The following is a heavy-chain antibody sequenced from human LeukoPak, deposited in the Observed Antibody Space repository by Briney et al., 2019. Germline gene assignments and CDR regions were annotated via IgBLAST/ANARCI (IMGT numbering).Heavy chain of an antibody. CDR2: ISGSGGST. CDR1: GFTFSSYA. Sequence: PGGSLRLSCAASGFTFSSYAMNWVRQAPGKGLEWVSAISGSGGSTYYADSVKGRFTISRDNSKNTLYLQMNSLRAEDTAVYYCAKGPGQQLLLNWFDPWGQGTLVTVSS. V-gene: IGHV3-23*01. CDR3: AKGPGQQLLLNWFDP. J-gene: IGHJ5*02. D-gene: IGHD5-24*01.